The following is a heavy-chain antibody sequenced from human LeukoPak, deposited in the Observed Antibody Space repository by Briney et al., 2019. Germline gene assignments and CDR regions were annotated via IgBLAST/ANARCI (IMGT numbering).Heavy chain of an antibody. J-gene: IGHJ4*02. Sequence: PGGSLRLSCAASGFTFSSYAMHWVRQAPGKGLEWVAVISYDGSNKYYADSVKGRFTISRDNSKNTLYLQMNSLRAEDTAVYYCAKDLGFQLPSYYFDYWGQGTLVTVSS. V-gene: IGHV3-30-3*01. CDR3: AKDLGFQLPSYYFDY. CDR2: ISYDGSNK. CDR1: GFTFSSYA. D-gene: IGHD2-2*01.